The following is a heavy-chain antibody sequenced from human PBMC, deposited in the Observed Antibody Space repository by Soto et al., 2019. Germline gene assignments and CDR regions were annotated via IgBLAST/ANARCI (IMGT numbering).Heavy chain of an antibody. CDR1: GYTFTSYG. CDR3: ARDRAGQQLVDAFDI. V-gene: IGHV1-18*04. Sequence: ASVKVSCKASGYTFTSYGISWVRQAPGQGLEWMGWISAYNGNTNYAQKLQGRVTMTTDTSTSTAYMELRSLRSNDTAVYYCARDRAGQQLVDAFDIWGQGTMVTVSS. D-gene: IGHD6-13*01. CDR2: ISAYNGNT. J-gene: IGHJ3*02.